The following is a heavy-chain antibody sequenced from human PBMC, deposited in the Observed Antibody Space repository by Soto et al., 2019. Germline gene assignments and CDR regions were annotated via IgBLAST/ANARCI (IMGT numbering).Heavy chain of an antibody. J-gene: IGHJ3*01. CDR3: EKGYPRGFCAFNV. Sequence: QVQLVESGGGLANPGGSLRLSCAASGFTFSDYYMSWIRQVPGKGLEWVSYINGGGNTIYYADSVRGRFTISRDNAKNSLYLQMNSLRAEDTAVYFCEKGYPRGFCAFNVWGQGTMVTVSS. D-gene: IGHD2-15*01. CDR1: GFTFSDYY. CDR2: INGGGNTI. V-gene: IGHV3-11*01.